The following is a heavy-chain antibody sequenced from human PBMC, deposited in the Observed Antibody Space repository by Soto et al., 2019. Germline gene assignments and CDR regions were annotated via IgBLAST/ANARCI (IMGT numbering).Heavy chain of an antibody. V-gene: IGHV4-30-4*01. CDR2: IYYSGST. D-gene: IGHD3-22*01. CDR1: GVSISSGDYY. CDR3: ARGEESSGYYYVLPPFDP. J-gene: IGHJ5*02. Sequence: SETLSLTCTVSGVSISSGDYYWSWIRQPPGKGLEWIGYIYYSGSTYYNPSLKSRVTISVDTSKNQFSLKLSSVTAADTAVYYCARGEESSGYYYVLPPFDPWGQGTLVTVSS.